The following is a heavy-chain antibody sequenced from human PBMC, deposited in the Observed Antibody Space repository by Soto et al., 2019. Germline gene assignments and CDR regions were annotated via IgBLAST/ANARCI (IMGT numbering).Heavy chain of an antibody. CDR2: INHSGSN. V-gene: IGHV4-34*01. CDR3: ARVPSPFDYYYAMDV. D-gene: IGHD3-16*01. CDR1: GGSFSTYY. Sequence: SETLSLTCVVSGGSFSTYYYNWIRQSPGKGLEWIGEINHSGSNNYSPSLKSRVTMSLDTSKNQFSLKLTSVTAADTAVYYCARVPSPFDYYYAMDVWGQGTTVNVS. J-gene: IGHJ6*02.